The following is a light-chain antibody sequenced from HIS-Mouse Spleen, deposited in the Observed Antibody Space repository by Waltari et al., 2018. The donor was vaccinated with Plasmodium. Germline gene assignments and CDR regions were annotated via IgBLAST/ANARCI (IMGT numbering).Light chain of an antibody. J-gene: IGLJ2*01. CDR3: QAWDSSTVV. V-gene: IGLV3-1*01. Sequence: SYELTQPPSVSVSPGQTASITCSGSTLGAKYACWYPQKPGQSPVLGIYQDSKRPSGIPERFSGSNSGNTATLTISGTQAMDEADYYCQAWDSSTVVFGGGTKLTVL. CDR1: TLGAKY. CDR2: QDS.